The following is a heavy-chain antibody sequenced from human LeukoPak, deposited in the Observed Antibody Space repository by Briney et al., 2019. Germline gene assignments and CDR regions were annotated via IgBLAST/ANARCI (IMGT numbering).Heavy chain of an antibody. J-gene: IGHJ6*03. V-gene: IGHV4-34*01. CDR1: GGSFSDYY. Sequence: SETLSLTCAVYGGSFSDYYWSWIRQPPGEGLEWIGEINHSGSTNYNPSLKSRVTISIDTSKNQFSLKLSSVTAADTAVYYCARDAPVLGYMDVWGKGTTVTVSS. D-gene: IGHD3-3*02. CDR3: ARDAPVLGYMDV. CDR2: INHSGST.